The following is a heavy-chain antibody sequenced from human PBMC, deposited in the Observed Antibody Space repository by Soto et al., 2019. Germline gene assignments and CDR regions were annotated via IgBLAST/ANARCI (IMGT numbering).Heavy chain of an antibody. Sequence: PSETLSLTCVVYGGSFSGYYWSWIRQPPGQGLEWIGEINHSGSTNYNPSPKSRVTISVDTSKNQFSLKLSSVTAADTAVYYCARARRDTVTTIYYYYYYMDVWGKGTTVTVSS. D-gene: IGHD4-4*01. CDR3: ARARRDTVTTIYYYYYYMDV. CDR2: INHSGST. V-gene: IGHV4-34*01. J-gene: IGHJ6*03. CDR1: GGSFSGYY.